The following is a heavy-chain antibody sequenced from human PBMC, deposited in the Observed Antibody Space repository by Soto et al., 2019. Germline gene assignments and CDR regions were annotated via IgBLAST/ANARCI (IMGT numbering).Heavy chain of an antibody. Sequence: ASVKVSCKASGFTFTSSAVQWVRQARGQRLEWIGWIVVGSGNTNYAQKFQERVTITRDMSTSTAYMQMNSLRVDDTALYYCVKAVYDSSGFGYWYYGMDVWGQGTTVTVSS. CDR2: IVVGSGNT. CDR1: GFTFTSSA. V-gene: IGHV1-58*01. D-gene: IGHD3-22*01. J-gene: IGHJ6*02. CDR3: VKAVYDSSGFGYWYYGMDV.